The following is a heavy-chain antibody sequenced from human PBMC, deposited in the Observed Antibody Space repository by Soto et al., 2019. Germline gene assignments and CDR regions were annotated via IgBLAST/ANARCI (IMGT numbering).Heavy chain of an antibody. CDR1: GFTFSTYS. CDR3: AREYTAWPLAYGLDV. J-gene: IGHJ6*02. CDR2: ISSRSDI. D-gene: IGHD2-2*02. V-gene: IGHV3-21*01. Sequence: NPGGSLRLSCVCSGFTFSTYSINWVRQAPGKGLEWVSSISSRSDIYYADSVKGRFTISRDNAKNSVSLQMNSLRAEDTAVYYCAREYTAWPLAYGLDVWGQGTTVTVSS.